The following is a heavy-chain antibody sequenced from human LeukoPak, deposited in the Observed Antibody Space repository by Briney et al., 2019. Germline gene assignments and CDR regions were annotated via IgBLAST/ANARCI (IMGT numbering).Heavy chain of an antibody. J-gene: IGHJ4*02. D-gene: IGHD6-19*01. V-gene: IGHV1-69*13. Sequence: SVKVSCKASGGTFSRYAISWVRQAPGQGLEWMGGIIPMFGIANYAQKFQGRVTITADESTSTAYLELSSLRSEDTAEYYCATDRPYTGGWRGFDYWGQGTLVTVAS. CDR3: ATDRPYTGGWRGFDY. CDR1: GGTFSRYA. CDR2: IIPMFGIA.